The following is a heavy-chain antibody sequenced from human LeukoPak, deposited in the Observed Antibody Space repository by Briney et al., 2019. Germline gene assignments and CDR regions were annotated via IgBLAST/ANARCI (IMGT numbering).Heavy chain of an antibody. CDR2: IWYDGSNK. J-gene: IGHJ4*02. CDR1: GFTFSSYG. Sequence: PGRSLTLSCAASGFTFSSYGMHWVRQAPGKGLEWVAVIWYDGSNKYYADSVKGRFTISRDNSQNTLYLQMNSLRVEDTAVYYCAKDTGLVGATRYYFDYWGQGTLVTVSS. CDR3: AKDTGLVGATRYYFDY. D-gene: IGHD1-26*01. V-gene: IGHV3-33*06.